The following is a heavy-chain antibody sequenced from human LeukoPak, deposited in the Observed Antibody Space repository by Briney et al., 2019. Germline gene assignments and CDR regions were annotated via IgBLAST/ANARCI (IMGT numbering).Heavy chain of an antibody. CDR3: ARDRGPMDY. CDR1: GFTFSSYA. CDR2: ISYDGSNK. V-gene: IGHV3-30-3*01. Sequence: PGGSLRLSCAASGFTFSSYAMHWVRQAPGKGLEWVAVISYDGSNKYYADSVKGRFTISRDNPKNTLYLQMNSLRAEDTAVYYCARDRGPMDYWGQGTPVTVSS. D-gene: IGHD3-10*01. J-gene: IGHJ4*02.